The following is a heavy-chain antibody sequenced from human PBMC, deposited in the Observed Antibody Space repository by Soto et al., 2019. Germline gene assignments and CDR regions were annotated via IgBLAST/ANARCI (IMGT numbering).Heavy chain of an antibody. V-gene: IGHV1-24*01. CDR2: FDPEDGET. CDR3: STPPDGTTGVEGFGP. J-gene: IGHJ5*02. D-gene: IGHD1-7*01. CDR1: GYTLTELS. Sequence: GASVKVSCKVSGYTLTELSMHWVRQTPGKGLEWMGGFDPEDGETVYAQKFQGRVTMTEDTSTDTAYMELSSLRSDDTAVYFYSTPPDGTTGVEGFGPWGQGTLVTVSS.